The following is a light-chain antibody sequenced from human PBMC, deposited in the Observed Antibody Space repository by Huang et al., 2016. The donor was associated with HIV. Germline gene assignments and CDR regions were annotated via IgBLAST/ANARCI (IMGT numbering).Light chain of an antibody. V-gene: IGKV1-12*01. CDR1: QGISNW. CDR3: QQANSFPELS. CDR2: AAS. J-gene: IGKJ4*01. Sequence: DIQMTQSPSSVSASVGDRVTITCRASQGISNWLAWYQQKPGKAPTLLIYAASKLQSGAPSRFSGSGSGTFFTLTISSLQPEDSATYYCQQANSFPELSFGGGTRVEI.